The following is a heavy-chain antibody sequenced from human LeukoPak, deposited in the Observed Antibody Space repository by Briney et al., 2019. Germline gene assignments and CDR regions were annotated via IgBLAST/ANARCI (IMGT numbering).Heavy chain of an antibody. CDR3: ARDPTFGESYPGWFDP. CDR1: GFTFSSYS. D-gene: IGHD3-10*01. CDR2: ISSSSSTI. V-gene: IGHV3-48*01. Sequence: SQRLSGAASGFTFSSYSMNWVRQDPGKGLEWVSYISSSSSTIYYADSVKGRFTISRDNAKNSLYLQMNSLRAEDTAVYYCARDPTFGESYPGWFDPWGQGTLVTVSS. J-gene: IGHJ5*02.